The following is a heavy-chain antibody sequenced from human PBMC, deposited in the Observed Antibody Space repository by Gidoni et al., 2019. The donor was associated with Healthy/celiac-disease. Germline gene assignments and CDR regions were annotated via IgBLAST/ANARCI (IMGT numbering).Heavy chain of an antibody. Sequence: QVQLQQWGAGRLKPSETLSLTCAVYGGSFSGYYWSWIRQPPGKGLEWIGEINHSGSTNYNPSLKSRVTISVDTSKNQFSLKLSSVTAADTAVYYCASGVELGSYGAFDIWGQGTMVTVSS. CDR1: GGSFSGYY. CDR3: ASGVELGSYGAFDI. D-gene: IGHD1-26*01. CDR2: INHSGST. V-gene: IGHV4-34*01. J-gene: IGHJ3*02.